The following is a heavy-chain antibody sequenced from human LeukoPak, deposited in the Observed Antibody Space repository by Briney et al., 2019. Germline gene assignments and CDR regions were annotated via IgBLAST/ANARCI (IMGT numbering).Heavy chain of an antibody. CDR1: GYTFTGYY. D-gene: IGHD6-19*01. CDR3: ARDPSSGWYVFDY. V-gene: IGHV1-2*04. Sequence: SVKVSCKASGYTFTGYYMHWVRQAPGQGLEWMGWTNPNSGGTNYAQKFQGWVTMTRDTSISTAYMELSRLRSDDTVVYYCARDPSSGWYVFDYWGQGTLVTVSS. CDR2: TNPNSGGT. J-gene: IGHJ4*02.